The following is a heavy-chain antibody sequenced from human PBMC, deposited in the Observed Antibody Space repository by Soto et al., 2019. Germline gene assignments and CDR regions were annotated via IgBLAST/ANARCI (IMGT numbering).Heavy chain of an antibody. CDR2: ISAYNGNT. CDR1: GYTFTSYG. Sequence: QVQLVQSGAEVKKPGASVKVSCKASGYTFTSYGIIWVRQAPGQGLEWMGWISAYNGNTNYAQKLQGRVTMTTDTSTSTAYMELRSLRSDDTAVYYCARGTGMGGVGATGELFDYWGQGTLVTVSS. J-gene: IGHJ4*02. V-gene: IGHV1-18*01. D-gene: IGHD1-26*01. CDR3: ARGTGMGGVGATGELFDY.